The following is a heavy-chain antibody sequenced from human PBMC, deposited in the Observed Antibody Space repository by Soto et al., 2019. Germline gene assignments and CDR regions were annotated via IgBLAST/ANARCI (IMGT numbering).Heavy chain of an antibody. CDR2: IYYSVST. CDR3: ARGHGSYQYYFDY. V-gene: IGHV4-28*03. Sequence: SETLSLTCAVSGYSISSSNWWGWIRQPPGKGLEWIGYIYYSVSTYYNPSLKSRVTMSVDTSKNQFSLKLSSVTAVDTAVYYCARGHGSYQYYFDYWGQGTLVTVSS. J-gene: IGHJ4*02. D-gene: IGHD1-26*01. CDR1: GYSISSSNW.